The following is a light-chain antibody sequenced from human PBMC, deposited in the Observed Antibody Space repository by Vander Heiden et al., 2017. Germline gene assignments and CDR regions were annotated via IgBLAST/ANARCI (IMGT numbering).Light chain of an antibody. CDR1: QDIATY. Sequence: DIQMPQSPSSLSASVGDRVTITCQASQDIATYVIWFQQKSGKAPKALIYDASSLETGISSRFSGSKTGTEFTFIISGLQPEDFATYYCQQYYLPPYTFGQGTKLEIK. J-gene: IGKJ2*01. CDR2: DAS. CDR3: QQYYLPPYT. V-gene: IGKV1-33*01.